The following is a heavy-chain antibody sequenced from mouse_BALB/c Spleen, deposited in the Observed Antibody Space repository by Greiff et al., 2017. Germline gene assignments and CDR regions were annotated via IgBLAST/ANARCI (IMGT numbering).Heavy chain of an antibody. Sequence: VQLKESGAELVRSGASVKLSCTASGFNIKDYYMHWVKQRPEQGLEWIGWIDPENGDTEYAPKFQGKATMTADTSSNTAYLQLSSLTSEDTAVYYCSYRYDVAMDYWGQGTSVTVSS. CDR2: IDPENGDT. D-gene: IGHD2-14*01. CDR1: GFNIKDYY. V-gene: IGHV14-4*02. CDR3: SYRYDVAMDY. J-gene: IGHJ4*01.